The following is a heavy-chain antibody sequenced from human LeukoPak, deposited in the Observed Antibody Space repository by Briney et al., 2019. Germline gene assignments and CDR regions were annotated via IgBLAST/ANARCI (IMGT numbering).Heavy chain of an antibody. V-gene: IGHV3-30-3*01. Sequence: PGRSLRLACAASGFTFSAYAMHWVRQAPGAGLDWVAVISSDGTNPYHAESVRGRLTISRDNPKNTLYLQMHFLRLDDTAIYYCARAQAISAADFWGQGALVTVSS. CDR1: GFTFSAYA. D-gene: IGHD6-6*01. CDR2: ISSDGTNP. CDR3: ARAQAISAADF. J-gene: IGHJ4*02.